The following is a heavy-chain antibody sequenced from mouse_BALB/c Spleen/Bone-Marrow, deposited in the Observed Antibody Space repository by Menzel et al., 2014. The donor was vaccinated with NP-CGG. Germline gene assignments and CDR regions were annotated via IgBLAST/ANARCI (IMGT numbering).Heavy chain of an antibody. CDR3: ARSKDGYFDV. J-gene: IGHJ1*01. CDR2: IAPGSGST. V-gene: IGHV1S41*01. Sequence: DLVKPGASVKLSCKASGYTFTSYWINWIKQRPGQGLELIGRIAPGSGSTYYNEVFKGKATLTVDTSSSTAYTHLSSLSSEDSAVYFCARSKDGYFDVWGAGTTVTVSS. CDR1: GYTFTSYW.